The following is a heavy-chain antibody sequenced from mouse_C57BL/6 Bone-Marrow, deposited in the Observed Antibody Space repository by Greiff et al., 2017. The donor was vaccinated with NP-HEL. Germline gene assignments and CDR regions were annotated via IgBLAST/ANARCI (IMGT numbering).Heavy chain of an antibody. J-gene: IGHJ1*03. V-gene: IGHV1-54*01. CDR2: INPGSGGT. Sequence: VQVVESGAELVRPGTSVKVSCKASGYAFTNYLIAWVKQRPGQGLEWIGVINPGSGGTNYNDKFKGQATLTADKSSSTAYMQLSSLTSEDSAVYFCARFSSYYYGSSYSYWYFDVWGTGTTVTVSS. CDR1: GYAFTNYL. CDR3: ARFSSYYYGSSYSYWYFDV. D-gene: IGHD1-1*01.